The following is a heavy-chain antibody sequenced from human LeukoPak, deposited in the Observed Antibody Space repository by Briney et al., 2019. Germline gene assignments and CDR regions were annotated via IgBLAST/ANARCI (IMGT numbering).Heavy chain of an antibody. Sequence: GGSLRLSCAASGFTFSSYSMNWVRQAPGKGLEWVSYITSSSSIIYYGDSVKGRFTVSRDNAKNSLCLQMNSLRAEDTAVYYCARVGLWHYPVDSWGQGTLVTVSS. V-gene: IGHV3-48*01. D-gene: IGHD1-7*01. CDR3: ARVGLWHYPVDS. CDR1: GFTFSSYS. J-gene: IGHJ4*02. CDR2: ITSSSSII.